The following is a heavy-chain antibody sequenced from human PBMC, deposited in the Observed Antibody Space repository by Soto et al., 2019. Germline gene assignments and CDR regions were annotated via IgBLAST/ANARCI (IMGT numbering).Heavy chain of an antibody. Sequence: ASVKVSCKASGYTFTGYYMHWVRQAPGQGLEWMGWINPNSGGTNYAQKFQGWVTMTRDTSISTAYMELSRLRSDDTAVYYCAIIGRYSSSGSCPCSDYWGQGTLVTVSS. V-gene: IGHV1-2*04. CDR2: INPNSGGT. J-gene: IGHJ4*02. D-gene: IGHD6-13*01. CDR1: GYTFTGYY. CDR3: AIIGRYSSSGSCPCSDY.